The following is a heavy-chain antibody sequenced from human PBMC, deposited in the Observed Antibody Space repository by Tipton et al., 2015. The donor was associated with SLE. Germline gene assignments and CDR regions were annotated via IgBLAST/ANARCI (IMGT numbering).Heavy chain of an antibody. D-gene: IGHD4-17*01. CDR1: GFTFSSYS. CDR2: ISSSSSTI. J-gene: IGHJ5*02. Sequence: GSLRLSCAASGFTFSSYSMNWVRQAPGKGLEWVSYISSSSSTIYYADSVKGRFTISRDNAKNSLYLQMNSLRAEDTAVYYCARDDGDPLIDPWGQGTLVTVSS. V-gene: IGHV3-48*01. CDR3: ARDDGDPLIDP.